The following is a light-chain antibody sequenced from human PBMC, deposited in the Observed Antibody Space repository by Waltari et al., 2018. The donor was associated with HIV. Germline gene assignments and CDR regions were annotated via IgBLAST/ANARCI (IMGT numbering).Light chain of an antibody. Sequence: SYELTQPTSVSVSPGQTAIITCSGDNLGEHFASWYQQKPGQSPVLVIFQGKKRPSGIPERFSASNSGNRATLTISGTQALDEADYYCQVWDTSAARYVFGTGTKVTVL. CDR1: NLGEHF. CDR2: QGK. CDR3: QVWDTSAARYV. V-gene: IGLV3-1*01. J-gene: IGLJ1*01.